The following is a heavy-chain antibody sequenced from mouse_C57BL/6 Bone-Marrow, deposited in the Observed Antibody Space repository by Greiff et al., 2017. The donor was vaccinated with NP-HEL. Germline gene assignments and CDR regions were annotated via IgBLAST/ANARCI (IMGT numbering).Heavy chain of an antibody. Sequence: QVQLKQPGAELVKPGASVKLSCKASGYTFTSYLMHWVKQRPGRGLEWIGRIDPNSGGTKYNEKFKSKATLTVDKPSSTAYMQLNSLTSEDSAVYECARDYYGSSSFDYWGQGTTLTVSS. CDR3: ARDYYGSSSFDY. CDR1: GYTFTSYL. J-gene: IGHJ2*01. CDR2: IDPNSGGT. D-gene: IGHD1-1*01. V-gene: IGHV1-72*01.